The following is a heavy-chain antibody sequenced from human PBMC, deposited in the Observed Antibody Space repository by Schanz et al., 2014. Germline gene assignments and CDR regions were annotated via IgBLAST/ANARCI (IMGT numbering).Heavy chain of an antibody. CDR3: AKGGDGKQTFDI. J-gene: IGHJ3*02. V-gene: IGHV3-66*02. CDR2: IYSGGST. Sequence: EVQLVESGGGLVQPGGSLRLSCAASGFTFSTYWMSWVRQAPGKGLEWVAVIYSGGSTFYTDSVKGRFTISRDNSKNTVYLQMNSLRPEDTTVYYCAKGGDGKQTFDIWGQGTMVTVSS. CDR1: GFTFSTYW. D-gene: IGHD3-16*01.